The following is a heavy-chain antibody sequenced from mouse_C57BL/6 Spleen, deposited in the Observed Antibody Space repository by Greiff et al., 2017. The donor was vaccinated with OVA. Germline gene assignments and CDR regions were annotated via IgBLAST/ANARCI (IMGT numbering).Heavy chain of an antibody. D-gene: IGHD1-1*01. CDR3: ARGAYYDGSSGAWFAY. J-gene: IGHJ3*01. CDR1: GFTFSSYA. Sequence: EVQGVESGGGLVKPGGSLKLSCAASGFTFSSYAMSWVRQTPEKRLEWVATISDGGSYTYYPANVKGRFTISRANAKNNLYLQMSQLKSEDTAMYYCARGAYYDGSSGAWFAYWGQGTLVTVSA. V-gene: IGHV5-4*01. CDR2: ISDGGSYT.